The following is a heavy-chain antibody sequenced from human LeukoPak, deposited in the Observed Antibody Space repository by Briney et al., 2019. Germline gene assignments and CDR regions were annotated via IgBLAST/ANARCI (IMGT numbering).Heavy chain of an antibody. CDR2: IHQDGISK. V-gene: IGHV3-7*01. CDR3: ARDLFSGSYYEDF. D-gene: IGHD1-26*01. Sequence: GGSLRLSCAASGFTFSNYAITWVRQAPGKGLEWVANIHQDGISKYYVDSVKGRFTISRDDAQNTLYLQMNNLRAEDTAVYYCARDLFSGSYYEDFWGQGTLVTVSS. J-gene: IGHJ4*02. CDR1: GFTFSNYA.